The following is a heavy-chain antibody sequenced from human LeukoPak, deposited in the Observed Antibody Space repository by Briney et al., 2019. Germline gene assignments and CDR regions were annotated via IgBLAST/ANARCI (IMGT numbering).Heavy chain of an antibody. CDR2: MNPNSGNT. J-gene: IGHJ4*02. V-gene: IGHV1-8*02. Sequence: ASVKVSCKASGYTFTSYDINWVRQATGQGLEWMGWMNPNSGNTGYAQKFQGRVTMTRNTSISTAYMELSSLRSEDTAVYYCARFSSSWYDPCFDYWGQGTLATVSS. D-gene: IGHD6-13*01. CDR1: GYTFTSYD. CDR3: ARFSSSWYDPCFDY.